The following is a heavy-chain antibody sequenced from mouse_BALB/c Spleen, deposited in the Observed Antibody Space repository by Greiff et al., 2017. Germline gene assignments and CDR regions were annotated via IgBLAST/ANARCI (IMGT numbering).Heavy chain of an antibody. CDR1: GFTFSNYW. V-gene: IGHV6-6*02. D-gene: IGHD2-1*01. CDR3: TRPGDYGNYFAY. Sequence: EVKLVESGGGLVQPGGSMKLSCVASGFTFSNYWMNWVRQSPEKGLEWVAEIRLKSNNYATHYAESVKGRFTISRDDSKSSVYLQMNNSRAEDTGIYYCTRPGDYGNYFAYWGQGTLVTVSA. CDR2: IRLKSNNYAT. J-gene: IGHJ3*01.